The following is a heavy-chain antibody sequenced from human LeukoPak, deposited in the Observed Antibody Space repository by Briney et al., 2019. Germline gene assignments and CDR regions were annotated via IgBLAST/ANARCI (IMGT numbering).Heavy chain of an antibody. Sequence: GESLKISCKGSGNSFTNNWIGWVRQMPGKGLEWMGIIYPGDSDTRYSPSFQGQVTISVDKSISTAYLQWSSLKASDTAMYYCARSYYDFWSGYYGYWGQGTLVTVSS. CDR1: GNSFTNNW. CDR2: IYPGDSDT. CDR3: ARSYYDFWSGYYGY. D-gene: IGHD3-3*01. J-gene: IGHJ4*02. V-gene: IGHV5-51*01.